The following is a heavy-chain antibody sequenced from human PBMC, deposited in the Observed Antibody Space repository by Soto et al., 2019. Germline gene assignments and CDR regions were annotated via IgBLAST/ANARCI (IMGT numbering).Heavy chain of an antibody. V-gene: IGHV4-30-2*01. Sequence: HLQLQESGSGLVKPSQTLSLTCAVSGDSISSGGYSWSWIRQPPGKGLAWIGYIYHSGSTYYNPSPWSRVKISVDSSKNQCSLKLPSLTAADSAFYYWARGISTAVRGFDPWGQGTLVTVSS. D-gene: IGHD2-2*01. CDR3: ARGISTAVRGFDP. CDR2: IYHSGST. J-gene: IGHJ5*02. CDR1: GDSISSGGYS.